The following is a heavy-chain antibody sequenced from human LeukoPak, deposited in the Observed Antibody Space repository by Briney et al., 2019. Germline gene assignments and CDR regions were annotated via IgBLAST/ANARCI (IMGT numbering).Heavy chain of an antibody. D-gene: IGHD1-26*01. J-gene: IGHJ2*01. V-gene: IGHV4-59*08. Sequence: KTSETLSLTCTVSGGSISRYYWSWIRQPPGKGLEWIGYIYYSGSTNYNPSLKSRVTISVDTSKNQFSLKLSSVTAADTAVYYCARQVGATKWYFDLWGRGTLVTVSS. CDR2: IYYSGST. CDR1: GGSISRYY. CDR3: ARQVGATKWYFDL.